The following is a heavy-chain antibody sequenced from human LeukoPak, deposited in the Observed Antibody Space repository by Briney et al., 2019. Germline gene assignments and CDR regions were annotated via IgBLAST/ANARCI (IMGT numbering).Heavy chain of an antibody. CDR2: IVVGSGNT. J-gene: IGHJ3*02. Sequence: SVKVSCKTSGFTFTNSAVQWVRHARGQRLEWIGWIVVGSGNTDYTQKFQDRVTITRDMSTGTAYMDLNSLRSEDTAVYYCAARPGGYASFDIWGQGTMVTVSS. CDR3: AARPGGYASFDI. D-gene: IGHD3-16*01. CDR1: GFTFTNSA. V-gene: IGHV1-58*01.